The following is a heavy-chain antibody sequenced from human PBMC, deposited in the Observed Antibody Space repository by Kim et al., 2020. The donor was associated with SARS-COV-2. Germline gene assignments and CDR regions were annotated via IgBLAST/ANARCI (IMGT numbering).Heavy chain of an antibody. CDR2: INHSGST. Sequence: SETLSLTCAVYGGSFSGYYWSWIRQPPGKGLEWIGEINHSGSTNYNPSLKSRVTISVDTSKNQFSLKLSSVTAADTAVYYCARGSGSYPPDYWGQGTLVTVSS. CDR1: GGSFSGYY. V-gene: IGHV4-34*01. CDR3: ARGSGSYPPDY. D-gene: IGHD1-26*01. J-gene: IGHJ4*02.